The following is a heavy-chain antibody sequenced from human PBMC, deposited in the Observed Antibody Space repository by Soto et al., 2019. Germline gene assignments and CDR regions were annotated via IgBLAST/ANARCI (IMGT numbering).Heavy chain of an antibody. CDR1: GYTFTSYA. CDR3: ARIYSSGWYGDWFDP. D-gene: IGHD6-19*01. J-gene: IGHJ5*02. Sequence: QVQLVQSGAEVKKPGASVKVSCKASGYTFTSYAMHWVRQAPGQRLEWMGWINAGNGNTKYSQKFQGRVTITRDTSASTAYMELSSLRCEDTAVYYCARIYSSGWYGDWFDPWGQGTLVTVSS. V-gene: IGHV1-3*01. CDR2: INAGNGNT.